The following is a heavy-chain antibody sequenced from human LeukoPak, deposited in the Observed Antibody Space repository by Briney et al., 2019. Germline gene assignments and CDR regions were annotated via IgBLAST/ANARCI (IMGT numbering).Heavy chain of an antibody. J-gene: IGHJ4*02. CDR1: GFTFSSYS. CDR2: ISSSSSTI. D-gene: IGHD3-10*01. Sequence: PTGGSLRLSCAASGFTFSSYSMNWVRQAPGKGLEWVPYISSSSSTIYYADSVKGRFTISRDNAKNSLYLQMNSLRDEDTAVYYCARDSTMVRGVIIKFDYWGQGTLVTVSS. V-gene: IGHV3-48*02. CDR3: ARDSTMVRGVIIKFDY.